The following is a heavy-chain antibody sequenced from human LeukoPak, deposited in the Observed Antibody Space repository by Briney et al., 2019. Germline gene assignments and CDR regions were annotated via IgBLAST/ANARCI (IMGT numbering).Heavy chain of an antibody. V-gene: IGHV5-51*01. CDR1: GYSFTSYW. Sequence: GESLKISCKGSGYSFTSYWFGWVRQMPGKALEWFRIIYPGDSDTRYRPSFQGQVTISADNVISTAYLQWSSLKASDTAMYYCARPDILTGYHRGPPYYWGQGTLVTVSS. J-gene: IGHJ4*02. CDR2: IYPGDSDT. D-gene: IGHD3-9*01. CDR3: ARPDILTGYHRGPPYY.